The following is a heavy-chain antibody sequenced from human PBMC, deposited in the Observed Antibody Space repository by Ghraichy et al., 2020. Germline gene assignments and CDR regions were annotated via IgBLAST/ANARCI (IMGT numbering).Heavy chain of an antibody. J-gene: IGHJ4*02. CDR1: GGSISSYY. Sequence: SETLSLTCTVSGGSISSYYWSWIRPPPGKGLEWIGYIYDSGSTNYNPSLKSRVTISLDTSKNQFSLKLSSVTAAAPAVYYCARTKSGSYPDYWGQGTLVTVSS. V-gene: IGHV4-4*09. CDR3: ARTKSGSYPDY. D-gene: IGHD1-26*01. CDR2: IYDSGST.